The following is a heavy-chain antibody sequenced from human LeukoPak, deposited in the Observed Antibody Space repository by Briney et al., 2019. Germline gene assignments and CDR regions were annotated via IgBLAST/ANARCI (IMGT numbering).Heavy chain of an antibody. CDR1: GYTFTSYG. CDR2: ISAYNGNT. V-gene: IGHV1-18*01. J-gene: IGHJ4*02. CDR3: AHGIAAAGTYYFDY. Sequence: ASVKVSCKASGYTFTSYGISWVRQAPGQGLEWMRWISAYNGNTNYAQKLQGRVTMTTDTSTSTAYMELRSLRSDDTAVYYCAHGIAAAGTYYFDYWGQGTLVTVSS. D-gene: IGHD6-13*01.